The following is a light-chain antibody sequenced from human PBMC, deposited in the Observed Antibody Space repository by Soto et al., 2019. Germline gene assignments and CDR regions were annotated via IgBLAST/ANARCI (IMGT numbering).Light chain of an antibody. CDR2: EVI. J-gene: IGLJ1*01. V-gene: IGLV2-23*02. Sequence: QSALTQVTSVSGSPGQSITISCTGTSSDVGTFNLVSWYQQHPGKAPRLMIYEVIKRPSGVSNRFSGSKSGNTASLTISGLQAEDEADYYCCSYAGTSLYVFGTGTKVTVL. CDR1: SSDVGTFNL. CDR3: CSYAGTSLYV.